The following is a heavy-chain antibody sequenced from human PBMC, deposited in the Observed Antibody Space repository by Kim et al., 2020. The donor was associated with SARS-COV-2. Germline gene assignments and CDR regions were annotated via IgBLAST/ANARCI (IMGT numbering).Heavy chain of an antibody. V-gene: IGHV1-2*06. D-gene: IGHD3-22*01. CDR2: ISGYNAVI. J-gene: IGHJ5*02. CDR3: SRDSDYFDTSGYFPGDL. Sequence: ASVKVSCKASGYKFDGYFMHWVRQAPGQGLEYMGRISGYNAVINYAQKFQGRVTMTRDMSITTGYMELTGLTSDDTAVYFCSRDSDYFDTSGYFPGDLWGEGTLVPVSS. CDR1: GYKFDGYF.